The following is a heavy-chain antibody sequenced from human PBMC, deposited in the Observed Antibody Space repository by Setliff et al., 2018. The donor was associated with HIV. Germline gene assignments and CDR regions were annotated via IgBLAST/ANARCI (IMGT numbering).Heavy chain of an antibody. Sequence: GGSLRLSCAASGFTFDDYAVTWVRQAPGKGLDYVSAISGSGTTTYYADSVRGRFTISRDNSTNTVYLQMHSLRAVDTALYYCAKVMTLWFGASDSWGQGP. D-gene: IGHD3-10*01. CDR3: AKVMTLWFGASDS. J-gene: IGHJ4*02. CDR2: ISGSGTTT. V-gene: IGHV3-23*01. CDR1: GFTFDDYA.